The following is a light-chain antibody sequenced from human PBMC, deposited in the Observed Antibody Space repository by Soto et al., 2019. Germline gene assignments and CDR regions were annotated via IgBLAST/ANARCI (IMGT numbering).Light chain of an antibody. V-gene: IGLV2-18*02. J-gene: IGLJ1*01. Sequence: QSALTQPPSVSGSPGQSVAISCTGTSSDVGNSNGVSWYQQPPGTAPKLMIYDVSNRPSGVPDHFSGSKSGNTASLTISGLQAEDEADYYCSSYTSSSTYVFGTGTKVTVL. CDR1: SSDVGNSNG. CDR2: DVS. CDR3: SSYTSSSTYV.